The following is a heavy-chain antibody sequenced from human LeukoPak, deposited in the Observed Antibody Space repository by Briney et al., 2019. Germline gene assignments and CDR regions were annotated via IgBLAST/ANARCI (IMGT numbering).Heavy chain of an antibody. J-gene: IGHJ4*02. D-gene: IGHD1-26*01. Sequence: PGGSLRLSCAASEFTFYNYAMSWVRQAPGEGLEWVSAISGSGGSTYYANSVKGRFTISRDNSKSTLYLQMNSLRAEDTAVYYCAKVGAMGGYYFDYWGQGTLVTVSS. CDR3: AKVGAMGGYYFDY. V-gene: IGHV3-23*01. CDR2: ISGSGGST. CDR1: EFTFYNYA.